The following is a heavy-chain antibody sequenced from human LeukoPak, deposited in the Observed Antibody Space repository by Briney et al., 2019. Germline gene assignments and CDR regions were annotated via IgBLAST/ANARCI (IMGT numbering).Heavy chain of an antibody. Sequence: ASVKVSCKASGYTFTSYGISWVRQAHGQGLEWMGWISTYNGNINCVEKLQGRVTITADTSTDTAYMELSSLRSEDTAVYYCARTTITFGGVMDIWGQGTMVTVSS. CDR2: ISTYNGNI. D-gene: IGHD3-16*01. CDR3: ARTTITFGGVMDI. CDR1: GYTFTSYG. J-gene: IGHJ3*02. V-gene: IGHV1-18*01.